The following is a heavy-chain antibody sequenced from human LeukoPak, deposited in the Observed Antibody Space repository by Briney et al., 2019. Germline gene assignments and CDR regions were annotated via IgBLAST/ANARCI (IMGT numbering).Heavy chain of an antibody. CDR2: IISRGSYI. CDR1: GFTFSSYG. D-gene: IGHD2-15*01. CDR3: AREEGCSGGSCYRVRYDY. J-gene: IGHJ4*02. V-gene: IGHV3-21*01. Sequence: GGSLRLSCAASGFTFSSYGMNWVRQAPGKGLEWVSSIISRGSYIFYADSVKGRFTISRDNAKNSLYLQMNSLRAESTAVYYCAREEGCSGGSCYRVRYDYWGQGTLVTVSS.